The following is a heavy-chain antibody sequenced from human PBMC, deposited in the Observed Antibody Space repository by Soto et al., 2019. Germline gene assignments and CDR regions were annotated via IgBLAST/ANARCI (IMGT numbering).Heavy chain of an antibody. CDR2: RKQDGSQK. CDR3: ARRIVGVFDVFDY. J-gene: IGHJ4*02. D-gene: IGHD1-26*01. V-gene: IGHV3-7*05. CDR1: GFSFSSYW. Sequence: GGSLRLSCAASGFSFSSYWMTWVRQVPGKGLEWVANRKQDGSQKYYVDSVKGRFTISGDNAKNSLYRQMNSPRAEDTAVYFCARRIVGVFDVFDYWGQGTLVTVSS.